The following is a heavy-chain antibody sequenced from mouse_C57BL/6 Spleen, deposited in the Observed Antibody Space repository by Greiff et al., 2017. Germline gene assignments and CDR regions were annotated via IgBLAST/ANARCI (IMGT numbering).Heavy chain of an antibody. CDR3: ATDYYYGSSSFAY. CDR2: ISYDGSN. V-gene: IGHV3-6*01. CDR1: GYSITSGYY. Sequence: EVQLVESGPGLVKPSQSLSLTCSVTGYSITSGYYWNWIRQFPGNKLEWMGYISYDGSNNYNPSLKNRISITRDTSKTQFFLKLNSVTTEDTATYYCATDYYYGSSSFAYWGQGTLVTVSA. D-gene: IGHD1-1*01. J-gene: IGHJ3*01.